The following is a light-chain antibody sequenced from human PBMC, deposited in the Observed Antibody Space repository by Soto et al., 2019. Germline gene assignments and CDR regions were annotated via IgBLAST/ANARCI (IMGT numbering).Light chain of an antibody. CDR3: SSYTRSSSLYV. J-gene: IGLJ1*01. CDR1: SSDIGDHNY. Sequence: QSALIQPASVSGSPGQSITISCSGTSSDIGDHNYVSWYQQHPGKAPQLMIYEVSNRPSGVSDRFYASKSGNTASLTISGLQAEDEADYYCSSYTRSSSLYVFGTGTKLTVL. V-gene: IGLV2-14*01. CDR2: EVS.